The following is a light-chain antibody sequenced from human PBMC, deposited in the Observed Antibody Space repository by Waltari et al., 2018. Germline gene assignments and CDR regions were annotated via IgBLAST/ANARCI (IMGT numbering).Light chain of an antibody. J-gene: IGKJ2*01. CDR3: QRYNSYPYT. CDR2: KAS. Sequence: DIQMTQSPSTLSASVGDRVTITCRASQSISSWLAWYQQKPGKAPKHLIYKASRLESGVPSRFSGSGSGSEFTLTISSRQPDDFATYYCQRYNSYPYTFGQGTKLEIK. V-gene: IGKV1-5*03. CDR1: QSISSW.